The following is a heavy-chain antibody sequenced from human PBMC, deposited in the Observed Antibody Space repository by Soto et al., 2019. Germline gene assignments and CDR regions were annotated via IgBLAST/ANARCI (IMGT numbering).Heavy chain of an antibody. D-gene: IGHD3-10*01. J-gene: IGHJ4*02. CDR1: GFTFNNYA. V-gene: IGHV3-23*01. Sequence: EVQLLESGGGLVQPGGSLRRSCAASGFTFNNYAMTWVRQAPGKGLEWVSAISGGGDTTSYADSVKGRFTVSRDGSKNTLYLQMSSLRAEDTSLYYCAKGRGGSGSLTPRVDFWGQGTLVTVS. CDR2: ISGGGDTT. CDR3: AKGRGGSGSLTPRVDF.